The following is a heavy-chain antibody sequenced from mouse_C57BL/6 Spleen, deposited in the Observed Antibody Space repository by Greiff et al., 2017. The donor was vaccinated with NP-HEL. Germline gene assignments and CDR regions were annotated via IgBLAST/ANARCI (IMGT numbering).Heavy chain of an antibody. CDR1: GYTFTSYW. D-gene: IGHD2-4*01. CDR2: INPSNGGT. Sequence: VKLQQPGTELVKPGASVKLSCKASGYTFTSYWMHWVKQRPGQGLEWIGNINPSNGGTNYNEKFKSKATLTVDKSSSAAYMQLSSLTSEDSAVYYCARMEEIYYDYDVPYAMDYWGQGTSVTVSS. J-gene: IGHJ4*01. CDR3: ARMEEIYYDYDVPYAMDY. V-gene: IGHV1-53*01.